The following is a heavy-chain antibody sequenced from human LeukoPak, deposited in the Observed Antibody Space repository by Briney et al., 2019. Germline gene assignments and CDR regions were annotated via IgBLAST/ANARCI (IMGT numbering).Heavy chain of an antibody. CDR3: ARPNITSYYDSRGYDAFDV. V-gene: IGHV5-51*01. CDR1: GYSAYW. J-gene: IGHJ3*01. D-gene: IGHD3-22*01. CDR2: IYPDDSDT. Sequence: GESLKISCKGSGYSAYWIAWVRQMPGKGLEWMGIIYPDDSDTRYSPSFQGQVTISADKSVSTAYLQWSSLKASYTAMYFCARPNITSYYDSRGYDAFDVWGQGTIVTVSP.